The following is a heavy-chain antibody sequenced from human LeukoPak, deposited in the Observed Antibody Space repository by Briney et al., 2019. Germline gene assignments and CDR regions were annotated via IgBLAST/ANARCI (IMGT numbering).Heavy chain of an antibody. Sequence: GSVKVSCKASGYTFISYAMNWVRQAPGQGLEWMGWINTNTGNPTYAQGFTGRFVFSLDTSVSTAYLQISSLRSEDTAVYYCARAPHYYGSGSYYNLLYYYYYYYMDVWGKGTTVTISS. V-gene: IGHV7-4-1*02. D-gene: IGHD3-10*01. J-gene: IGHJ6*03. CDR3: ARAPHYYGSGSYYNLLYYYYYYYMDV. CDR1: GYTFISYA. CDR2: INTNTGNP.